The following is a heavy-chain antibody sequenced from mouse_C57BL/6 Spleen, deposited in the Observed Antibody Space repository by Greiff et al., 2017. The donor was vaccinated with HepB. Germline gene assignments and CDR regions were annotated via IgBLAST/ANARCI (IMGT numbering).Heavy chain of an antibody. D-gene: IGHD1-1*01. V-gene: IGHV1-55*01. CDR2: IYPGSGST. Sequence: VQLKQPGAELVKPGASVKMSCKASGYTFTSYWITWVKQRPGQGLEWIGDIYPGSGSTNYNEKFKSKATLTVDTSSSTAYMQLSSLTSEDSAVYYCVPYYYGSSYGYWGQGTTLTVSS. CDR3: VPYYYGSSYGY. CDR1: GYTFTSYW. J-gene: IGHJ2*01.